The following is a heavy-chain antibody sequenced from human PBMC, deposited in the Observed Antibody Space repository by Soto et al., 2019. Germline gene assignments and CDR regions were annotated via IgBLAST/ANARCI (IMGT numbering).Heavy chain of an antibody. Sequence: GGCLRLSCAASGFTFNNYAMNWVHRAPGKGLEWVSYISSSSGTIFYADSVEGRFTISRDNAKNSLYLQMNSLRAEDTAVYYCARHPERIAEIGWFDPWGQGTLVTVSS. V-gene: IGHV3-48*01. D-gene: IGHD6-13*01. J-gene: IGHJ5*02. CDR3: ARHPERIAEIGWFDP. CDR1: GFTFNNYA. CDR2: ISSSSGTI.